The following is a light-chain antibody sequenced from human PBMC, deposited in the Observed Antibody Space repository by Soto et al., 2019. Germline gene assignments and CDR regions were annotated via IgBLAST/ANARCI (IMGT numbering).Light chain of an antibody. CDR3: QQYGSSRIT. Sequence: EIVLTQSPGTLSLSPGERATLSCRASQSVSSNSLAWYHKKPGQSPRLLMYGASSRATGIPDRFSGSGSGTDFTLTISRLEPEDFAMYYCQQYGSSRITFGQGTRLEIK. CDR1: QSVSSNS. V-gene: IGKV3-20*01. J-gene: IGKJ5*01. CDR2: GAS.